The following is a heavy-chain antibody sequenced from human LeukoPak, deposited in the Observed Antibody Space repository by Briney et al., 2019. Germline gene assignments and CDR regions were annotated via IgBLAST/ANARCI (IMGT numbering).Heavy chain of an antibody. D-gene: IGHD6-19*01. Sequence: SETLSLTCTVSGGSISSYYWSWIRQPPGKGLEWIGYIYYSGSTNYNPSLKSRVTISVDTSKNQFSLKLSSVTAADTAVYYCASWGSVAGQRALDYWGQGTLVTVSS. CDR3: ASWGSVAGQRALDY. CDR1: GGSISSYY. J-gene: IGHJ4*02. CDR2: IYYSGST. V-gene: IGHV4-59*01.